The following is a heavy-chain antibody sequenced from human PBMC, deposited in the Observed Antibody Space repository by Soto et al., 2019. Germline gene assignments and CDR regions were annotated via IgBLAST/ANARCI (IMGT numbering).Heavy chain of an antibody. V-gene: IGHV3-11*01. J-gene: IGHJ4*02. Sequence: LRLSCAGSGFTFSDYYMTWIRQAPGKGLEWVSYINTLSSAIYYADSVKGRFTISRDNAKNSLYLQMNSLRAEDTAVYYCARRLQWQLRPLDSYGRGPLFTVSS. CDR1: GFTFSDYY. CDR3: ARRLQWQLRPLDS. D-gene: IGHD6-19*01. CDR2: INTLSSAI.